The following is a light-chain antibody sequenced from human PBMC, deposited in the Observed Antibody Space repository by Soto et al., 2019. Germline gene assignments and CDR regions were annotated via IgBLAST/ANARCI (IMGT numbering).Light chain of an antibody. CDR3: QQLNSYPLT. CDR2: AAS. V-gene: IGKV1-9*01. J-gene: IGKJ4*01. CDR1: QGISSY. Sequence: IQLTQSPSSLSASVGDRVTITCRASQGISSYLAWYQQKPGKAPKLLIYAASTLQSGVPSRFSGSGSGTDFTLTISSLQPEDFATYYCQQLNSYPLTFGGGTMVDIK.